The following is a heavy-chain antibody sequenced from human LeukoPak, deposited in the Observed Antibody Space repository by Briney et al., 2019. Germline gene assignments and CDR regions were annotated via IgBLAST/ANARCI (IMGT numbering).Heavy chain of an antibody. J-gene: IGHJ3*02. CDR3: ARGGDYAAFDI. V-gene: IGHV3-21*01. D-gene: IGHD4-17*01. CDR1: GFTFSSYA. Sequence: GGSLRLSCAASGFTFSSYAMNWVRQAPGKGLEWVSSISSGGVYIYYADSVKGRFTISRDNGKNSLYLQMNSLRAEDTAVYYCARGGDYAAFDIWGQGTMVTVSS. CDR2: ISSGGVYI.